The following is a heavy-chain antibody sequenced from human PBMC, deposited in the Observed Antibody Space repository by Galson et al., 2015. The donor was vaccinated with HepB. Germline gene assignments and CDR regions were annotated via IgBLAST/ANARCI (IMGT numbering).Heavy chain of an antibody. CDR2: ISYDGSTK. J-gene: IGHJ6*02. CDR3: ARGIGGVVTIYQYYGMDV. Sequence: SLRLSCAASGFTFSRNFMHWVRQAPGKGLEWVAIISYDGSTKYYADSVKGRFTISGDNSKNTLYLQMNSLRPEDTAVYYCARGIGGVVTIYQYYGMDVWGQGTTVTVS. D-gene: IGHD3-3*01. V-gene: IGHV3-30*03. CDR1: GFTFSRNF.